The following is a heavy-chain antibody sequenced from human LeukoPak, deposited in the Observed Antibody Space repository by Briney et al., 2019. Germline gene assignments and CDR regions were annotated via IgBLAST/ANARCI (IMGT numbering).Heavy chain of an antibody. D-gene: IGHD3-10*01. CDR3: ARAPMVRGIAIAEADY. J-gene: IGHJ4*02. CDR2: ISSSSSYI. Sequence: PGGSLRLSCAASGFTFSSYSMNWVRQAPGKGLEWVSSISSSSSYIYYADSVKGRFTISRDNAKNSLYLQMNSLRAEDTAVYYCARAPMVRGIAIAEADYWGQGTLVTVSS. CDR1: GFTFSSYS. V-gene: IGHV3-21*01.